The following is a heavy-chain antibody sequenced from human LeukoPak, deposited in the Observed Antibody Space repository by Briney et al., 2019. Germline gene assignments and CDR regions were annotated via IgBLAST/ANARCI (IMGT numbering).Heavy chain of an antibody. Sequence: SETLSLTCTVSGGSIRSYYWSWIRQPPGKGLEWIGYIYYSGSTNYNPSLKSRVTISVDTSKNQFSLKLTSVTGADTAVYYCARLGPQYCSSTSFYQFDYWGQGTLVSVSS. J-gene: IGHJ4*02. CDR1: GGSIRSYY. V-gene: IGHV4-59*08. CDR2: IYYSGST. CDR3: ARLGPQYCSSTSFYQFDY. D-gene: IGHD2-2*01.